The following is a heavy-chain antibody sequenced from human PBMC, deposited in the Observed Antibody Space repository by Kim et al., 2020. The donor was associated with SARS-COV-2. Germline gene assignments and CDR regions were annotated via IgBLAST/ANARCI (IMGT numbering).Heavy chain of an antibody. CDR3: AGSRDDILTGYYIDY. V-gene: IGHV4-30-2*04. Sequence: PSHRNRVTISVDTSKSQFSLKLSSVTAADTAVYYCAGSRDDILTGYYIDYWGQGTLVTVSS. J-gene: IGHJ4*02. D-gene: IGHD3-9*01.